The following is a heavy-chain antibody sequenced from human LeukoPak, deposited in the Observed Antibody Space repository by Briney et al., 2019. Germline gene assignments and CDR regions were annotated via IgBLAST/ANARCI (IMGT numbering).Heavy chain of an antibody. V-gene: IGHV4-39*01. CDR1: GGSISSSSYY. D-gene: IGHD1-26*01. CDR3: ARRSSGSYHSPLGY. Sequence: SETLSLTCTVSGGSISSSSYYWGWIRQPPGKGLEWIGSIYYSGSTYYNPSLKSRVTISIDTSKNQFSLILSSVTAADTAVYYCARRSSGSYHSPLGYWGQGILVTVSS. J-gene: IGHJ4*02. CDR2: IYYSGST.